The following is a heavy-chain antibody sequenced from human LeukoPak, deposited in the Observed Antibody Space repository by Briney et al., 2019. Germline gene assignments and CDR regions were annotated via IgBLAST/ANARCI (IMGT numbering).Heavy chain of an antibody. CDR1: GGAISSYY. D-gene: IGHD4-17*01. V-gene: IGHV4-4*07. J-gene: IGHJ6*03. CDR2: IYTSGST. Sequence: PSETLSLTCTVSGGAISSYYWSWIRQPAGKGLEWIGRIYTSGSTNYNPSLNSGVTMSVDTSKNQFSLKLSSGTAADTAVGYCAGGSPTTDYYYYYLDVWGKGTTVTVSS. CDR3: AGGSPTTDYYYYYLDV.